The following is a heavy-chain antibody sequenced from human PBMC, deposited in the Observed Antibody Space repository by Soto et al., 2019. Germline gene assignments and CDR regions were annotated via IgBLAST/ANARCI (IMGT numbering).Heavy chain of an antibody. V-gene: IGHV4-4*02. CDR2: IFHSGNT. D-gene: IGHD2-8*01. CDR1: SGSIDTTNW. Sequence: QVQLQESGPGLVKPSGTLSLTCAVSSGSIDTTNWWSWVRQPPGKGLEWIGEIFHSGNTYYNPSRASRVTISVDTSKNQFPLNLRSVTAADTAVYYCARRTWGMDVWGQGTTVTVSS. J-gene: IGHJ6*02. CDR3: ARRTWGMDV.